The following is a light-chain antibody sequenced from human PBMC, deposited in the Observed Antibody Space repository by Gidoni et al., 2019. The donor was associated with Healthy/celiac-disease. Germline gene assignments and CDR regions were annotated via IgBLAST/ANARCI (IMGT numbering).Light chain of an antibody. V-gene: IGKV3-11*01. J-gene: IGKJ5*01. CDR3: QQRSNWPPG. Sequence: EIVLTQSPATLSLSPGERATLSCRASQSVSSYLAWYQQKPGQAPRLLIYDASNRATGIPARFSGSGSGPDCTLTISSLEPEDFAVYYCQQRSNWPPGFGQGTRLEIK. CDR2: DAS. CDR1: QSVSSY.